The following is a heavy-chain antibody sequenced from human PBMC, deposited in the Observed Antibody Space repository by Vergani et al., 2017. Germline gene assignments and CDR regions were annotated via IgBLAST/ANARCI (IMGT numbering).Heavy chain of an antibody. CDR3: AREISHEYVFDRDSKPNWFDP. CDR2: IYYSGST. D-gene: IGHD3-3*02. Sequence: QVQLQESGPGLVKPSETLSLTCTVSGGSVSSGSYYWSWIRQPPGKGLEWIGYIYYSGSTNYNPSLKSRVTISVDTSKNQFSLKLSSVTAADTAVYYCAREISHEYVFDRDSKPNWFDPWGQGTLVTGSS. CDR1: GGSVSSGSYY. J-gene: IGHJ5*02. V-gene: IGHV4-61*01.